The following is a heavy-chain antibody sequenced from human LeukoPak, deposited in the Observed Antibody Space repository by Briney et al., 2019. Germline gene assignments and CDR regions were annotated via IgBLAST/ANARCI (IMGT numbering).Heavy chain of an antibody. J-gene: IGHJ4*02. V-gene: IGHV4-61*02. CDR1: GGSISSGSYY. D-gene: IGHD2-15*01. Sequence: SSETLSLTCTVSGGSISSGSYYWCWIRQPAGRGLEWIGRIYTSGSTNYNPSLKSRVTISVDTSKHHFSLKLTSVTAADTVVYYCARGPTYCSSSSCLQGEWGQGTLVTVSS. CDR3: ARGPTYCSSSSCLQGE. CDR2: IYTSGST.